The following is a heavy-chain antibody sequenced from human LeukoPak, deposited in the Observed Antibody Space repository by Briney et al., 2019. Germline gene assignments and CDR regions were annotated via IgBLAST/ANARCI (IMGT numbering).Heavy chain of an antibody. CDR3: ARDVVWGPKQYYFDY. CDR2: IYYSGST. V-gene: IGHV4-39*07. D-gene: IGHD3-16*01. J-gene: IGHJ4*02. CDR1: GGSISSSSYY. Sequence: PSETLSLTCTVSGGSISSSSYYWGWIRQPPGKGLEWIGSIYYSGSTYYNPSLKSRVTISVDTSKNQFSLKLSSVTAADTAVYYCARDVVWGPKQYYFDYWGQGTLVTVSS.